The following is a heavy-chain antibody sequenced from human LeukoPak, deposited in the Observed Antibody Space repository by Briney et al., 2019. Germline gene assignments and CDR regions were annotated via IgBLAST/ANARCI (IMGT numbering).Heavy chain of an antibody. CDR3: AKDLMRDRWFGES. Sequence: QPGGSLRLSCAASGFTFSSYGMHWVRQAPGKGLEWVAFIRFEGTEKFYADSVKGRFTISRDNSKNTLYLEMNSLRTEDTAVYHCAKDLMRDRWFGESWGQGTLVTVSS. D-gene: IGHD3-10*01. J-gene: IGHJ5*02. V-gene: IGHV3-30*02. CDR1: GFTFSSYG. CDR2: IRFEGTEK.